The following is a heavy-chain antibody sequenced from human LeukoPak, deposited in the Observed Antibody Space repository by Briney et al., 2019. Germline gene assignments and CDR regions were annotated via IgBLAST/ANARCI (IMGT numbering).Heavy chain of an antibody. CDR1: GFTFTSYA. Sequence: RGSLRLSCAASGFTFTSYAMGWVRQAPEKRLEWVSGMSVGGGGTYYADSVKGRFTISRDNSKNTLYLQMNSLRAEDTAVYYCAKVGLRAPTDYFDYWGQGTLVTVSS. J-gene: IGHJ4*02. V-gene: IGHV3-23*01. CDR2: MSVGGGGT. CDR3: AKVGLRAPTDYFDY. D-gene: IGHD5-12*01.